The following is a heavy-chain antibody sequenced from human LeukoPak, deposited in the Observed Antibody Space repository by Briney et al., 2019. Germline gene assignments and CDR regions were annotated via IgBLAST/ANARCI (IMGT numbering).Heavy chain of an antibody. CDR2: IKQDGSTK. J-gene: IGHJ4*02. D-gene: IGHD1-26*01. V-gene: IGHV3-7*01. Sequence: PGGSLRLSCAASGFTFSNSWMAWVRQAPGKGLEWVANIKQDGSTKHYADSLKGRFTISRDYPKNSLYLQMNNLRADDTAVYYCTRDTDGSLDYWGQGILVTVAS. CDR3: TRDTDGSLDY. CDR1: GFTFSNSW.